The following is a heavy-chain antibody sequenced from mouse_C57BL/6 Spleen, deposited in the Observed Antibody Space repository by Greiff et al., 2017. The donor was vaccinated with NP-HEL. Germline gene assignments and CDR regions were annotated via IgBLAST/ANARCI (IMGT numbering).Heavy chain of an antibody. D-gene: IGHD2-3*01. CDR3: AREGGYYEFAD. V-gene: IGHV1-82*01. CDR1: GYAFSSSW. Sequence: QVQLQQSGPELVKPGASVKISCKASGYAFSSSWMNWVKQRPGKGLEWIGRIYPGDGDTNYNGKFKGKATLTADKSSSTAYMQLSSLTSEDSAVYFCAREGGYYEFADWGQGTLVTVSA. CDR2: IYPGDGDT. J-gene: IGHJ3*01.